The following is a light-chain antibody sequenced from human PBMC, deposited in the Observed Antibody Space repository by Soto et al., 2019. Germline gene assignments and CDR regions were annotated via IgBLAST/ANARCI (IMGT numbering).Light chain of an antibody. CDR3: QQYDTSPGT. Sequence: IVLTQSPGTLSLSPGERAFLSCRASQTVSSNYLAWYQQKRGQAPRLLIYGASRRATGIPDRFSGSGSGTDFTLTISRLEAEDFALYYCQQYDTSPGTFGGGTKVEIK. CDR2: GAS. J-gene: IGKJ4*01. CDR1: QTVSSNY. V-gene: IGKV3-20*01.